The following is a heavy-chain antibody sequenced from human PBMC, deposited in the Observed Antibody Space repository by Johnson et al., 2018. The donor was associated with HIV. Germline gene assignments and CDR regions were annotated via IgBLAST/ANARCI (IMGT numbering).Heavy chain of an antibody. CDR2: IRYDGSNK. CDR3: AKDRDYYGSGLI. J-gene: IGHJ3*02. CDR1: GFTFSSYA. V-gene: IGHV3-30*02. Sequence: QVQLVESGGGVVQPGRSLRLSCAASGFTFSSYAMHWVRQAPGKGLEWVAFIRYDGSNKYYADSVKGRFTISRDNSKNTLYLQMNSLRAEDTAVYYCAKDRDYYGSGLIWGQGTMVTVSS. D-gene: IGHD3-10*01.